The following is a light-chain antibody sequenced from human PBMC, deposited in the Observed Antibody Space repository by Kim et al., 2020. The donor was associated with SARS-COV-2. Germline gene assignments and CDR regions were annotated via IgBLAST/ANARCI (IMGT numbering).Light chain of an antibody. CDR2: DVS. CDR3: ASFRIGDTYV. Sequence: QSALTQPASVSGSPGQSITISCTGTTSDIGAYNFVSWYQQNPGEAPKLIIYDVSKRPSGFSNRFSGSKSANAASLTIAGLRADDESVYYCASFRIGDTYVCGTGTKVTVL. V-gene: IGLV2-14*03. CDR1: TSDIGAYNF. J-gene: IGLJ1*01.